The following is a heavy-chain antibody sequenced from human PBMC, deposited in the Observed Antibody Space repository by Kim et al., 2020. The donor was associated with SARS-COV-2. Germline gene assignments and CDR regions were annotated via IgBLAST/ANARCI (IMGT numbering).Heavy chain of an antibody. D-gene: IGHD3-9*01. Sequence: SETLSLTCAVYGGSFSGYYCSWIRQPPGKGLEWKGEINHSGSTNYNPSLKSRVTISVDTSKNQFSLKLSSETAADTAVYYCARPSRYFAYFDYWGQRTLVTVSS. CDR1: GGSFSGYY. CDR3: ARPSRYFAYFDY. CDR2: INHSGST. V-gene: IGHV4-34*01. J-gene: IGHJ4*02.